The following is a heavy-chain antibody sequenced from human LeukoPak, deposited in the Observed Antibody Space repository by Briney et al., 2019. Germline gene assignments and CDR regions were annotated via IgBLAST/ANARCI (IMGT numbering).Heavy chain of an antibody. CDR1: EFTFSSYA. CDR2: ISGSGGSP. Sequence: GGSLRLSCAASEFTFSSYAMSWVRQAPGKGLEWVSAISGSGGSPYYADSVKGRFTISRDNSKNTLYLQVNSLRADDTAVYYCAKGSRGSYYGSYYDYWGQGTLVAVSS. J-gene: IGHJ4*02. CDR3: AKGSRGSYYGSYYDY. V-gene: IGHV3-23*01. D-gene: IGHD1-26*01.